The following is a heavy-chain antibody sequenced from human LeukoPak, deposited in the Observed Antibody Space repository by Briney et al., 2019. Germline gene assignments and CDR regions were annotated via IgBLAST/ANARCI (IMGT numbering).Heavy chain of an antibody. CDR3: GSRIATAGSVDY. D-gene: IGHD6-13*01. CDR1: GFTFSSYG. V-gene: IGHV3-53*01. J-gene: IGHJ4*02. CDR2: IYSSGST. Sequence: GGSLRLSCAASGFTFSSYGMHWVRQAPGKGLEWVSVIYSSGSTYYADSVKGRFTISRDSSKNTLHLQMNTLRAEDTAVYYCGSRIATAGSVDYWGQGTQVTVSS.